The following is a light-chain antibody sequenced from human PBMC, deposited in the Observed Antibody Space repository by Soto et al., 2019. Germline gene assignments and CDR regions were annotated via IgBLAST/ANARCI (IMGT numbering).Light chain of an antibody. CDR1: QNILYSSNNKNY. Sequence: DIVMTQSPDSLAVSLGERATINCKSSQNILYSSNNKNYLAWYQQKPGQPPKLLIYWASTRESGVPDRFSGSGSGTDFTLTISSLQAEDVEVYYCQQYYGSSGTFGQGTKVEIK. V-gene: IGKV4-1*01. CDR3: QQYYGSSGT. J-gene: IGKJ1*01. CDR2: WAS.